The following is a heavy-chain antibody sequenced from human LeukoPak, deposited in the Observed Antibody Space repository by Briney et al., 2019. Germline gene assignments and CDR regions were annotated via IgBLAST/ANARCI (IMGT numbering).Heavy chain of an antibody. V-gene: IGHV4-30-4*01. D-gene: IGHD2-15*01. CDR3: AREDSSHFWDY. CDR2: ISYSGTT. CDR1: GDSISSGNHY. J-gene: IGHJ4*02. Sequence: PSQTLSLNCTVSGDSISSGNHYWSWIRQPPGKGLEWIGYISYSGTTYYSASLKSRVTISVDTSTNQFSLKLVSVTAADTAVYYCAREDSSHFWDYWGQGTLVTVSS.